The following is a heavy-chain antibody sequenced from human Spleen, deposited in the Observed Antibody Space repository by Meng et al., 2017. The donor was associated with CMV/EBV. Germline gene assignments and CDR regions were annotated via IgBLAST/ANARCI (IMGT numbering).Heavy chain of an antibody. CDR3: AREGSRGSSWYMDY. CDR2: ISSSGSTI. J-gene: IGHJ4*02. Sequence: GGSLRLSCAASGFTLSSYEMNWVRQAPGKGLEWVSYISSSGSTIYYADSVKGRFTISRDNAKNSLYLQMNSLRAEDTAVYYCAREGSRGSSWYMDYWGQGTLVTVSS. D-gene: IGHD6-13*01. V-gene: IGHV3-48*03. CDR1: GFTLSSYE.